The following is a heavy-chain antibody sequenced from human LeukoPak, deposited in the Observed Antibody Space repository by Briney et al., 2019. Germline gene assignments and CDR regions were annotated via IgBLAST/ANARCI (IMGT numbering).Heavy chain of an antibody. CDR2: ISIISSTI. CDR3: AREQRWLQSLFDY. Sequence: GGSLRLSCAASGFTFSSYSMNWVRQAPGKGLEWVSYISIISSTIYYADSVKGRFTISRDNAKNSLYLQMNSLRDEDTAVYYCAREQRWLQSLFDYWGQGTLVTVSS. CDR1: GFTFSSYS. J-gene: IGHJ4*02. V-gene: IGHV3-48*02. D-gene: IGHD5-24*01.